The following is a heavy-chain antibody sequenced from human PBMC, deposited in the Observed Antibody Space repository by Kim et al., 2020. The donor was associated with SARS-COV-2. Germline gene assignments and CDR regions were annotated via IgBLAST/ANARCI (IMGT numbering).Heavy chain of an antibody. V-gene: IGHV3-30*18. J-gene: IGHJ4*02. CDR2: ISNDGNNK. Sequence: GGSLRLSCAASGSTFSCCGMHWVRQAPGKGLEWVAVISNDGNNKYYADSVKGRFTISRDNSKNTLYLQMNSLRVEDTAVYYCAQGLYFWSGVYWGQGTLVTVSS. CDR1: GSTFSCCG. CDR3: AQGLYFWSGVY. D-gene: IGHD3-3*01.